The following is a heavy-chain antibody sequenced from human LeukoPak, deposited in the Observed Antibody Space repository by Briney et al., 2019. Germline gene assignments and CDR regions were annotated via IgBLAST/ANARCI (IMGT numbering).Heavy chain of an antibody. Sequence: GGSLRLSCAASGFMYSSENMNWVRQAPGQGLEWTSYISSTSSPIFYADSVKGRFTISRDNAKNSLWLQMNNLRVEDSAIYYCARGFGSSWFYSWGPGTLVTVSP. CDR2: ISSTSSPI. V-gene: IGHV3-48*04. CDR3: ARGFGSSWFYS. CDR1: GFMYSSEN. J-gene: IGHJ5*01. D-gene: IGHD2-15*01.